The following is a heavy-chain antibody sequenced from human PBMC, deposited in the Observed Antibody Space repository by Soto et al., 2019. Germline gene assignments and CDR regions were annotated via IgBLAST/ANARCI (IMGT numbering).Heavy chain of an antibody. CDR3: ARDGSTSWHSYDYHGMDV. Sequence: EVQLVESGGGLVQPGGSLRLSCAASGFTFRTYWLSWVRQVPGKGLEWVANINQDGSETNYVDSVKGRFTISRDNARNSLYLQRSSLRAEDTALYYCARDGSTSWHSYDYHGMDVWGQGTTVTVSS. D-gene: IGHD5-18*01. CDR2: INQDGSET. CDR1: GFTFRTYW. V-gene: IGHV3-7*05. J-gene: IGHJ6*02.